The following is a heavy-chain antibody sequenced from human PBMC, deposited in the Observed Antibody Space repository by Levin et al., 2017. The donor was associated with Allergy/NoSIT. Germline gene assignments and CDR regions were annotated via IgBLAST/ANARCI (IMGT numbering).Heavy chain of an antibody. V-gene: IGHV3-7*04. D-gene: IGHD5-18*01. CDR3: ARAALDTAMVGDY. CDR1: GFTFTNYW. J-gene: IGHJ4*02. CDR2: IKKDGSDK. Sequence: GGSPRLSCAASGFTFTNYWMNWVRQAPGKGLEWVANIKKDGSDKYYVDSVKGRFTISRDDSKNSVYLQMNSLRAEDTAVYYCARAALDTAMVGDYWGQGTLVTVSS.